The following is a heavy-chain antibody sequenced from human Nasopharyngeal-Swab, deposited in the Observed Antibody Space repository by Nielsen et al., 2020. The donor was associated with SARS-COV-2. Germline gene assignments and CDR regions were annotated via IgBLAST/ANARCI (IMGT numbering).Heavy chain of an antibody. V-gene: IGHV1-2*06. CDR3: AREMRDSSSGNDAFDV. D-gene: IGHD3-10*01. Sequence: WVRQAPGQGLEWMGRINPNSGGATYAQKLEGRVTMTRATSRDTAYMELSVLRPDDTAVFYCAREMRDSSSGNDAFDVWGQGTRVTVS. J-gene: IGHJ3*01. CDR2: INPNSGGA.